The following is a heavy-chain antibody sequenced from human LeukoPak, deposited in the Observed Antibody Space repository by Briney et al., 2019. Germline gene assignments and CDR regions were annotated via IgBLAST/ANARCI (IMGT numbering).Heavy chain of an antibody. CDR3: AKGGGYYGSGSYSYSGY. D-gene: IGHD3-10*01. CDR2: ISGSGGST. J-gene: IGHJ4*02. V-gene: IGHV3-23*01. CDR1: GFTFSSYA. Sequence: GGSLRLSCAASGFTFSSYAMSWVRQAPGKGLDWVSAISGSGGSTYYADSVKGRFTISRDNSKNTLYLQMNSLRAEDTAVYYCAKGGGYYGSGSYSYSGYWGQGTLVTVSS.